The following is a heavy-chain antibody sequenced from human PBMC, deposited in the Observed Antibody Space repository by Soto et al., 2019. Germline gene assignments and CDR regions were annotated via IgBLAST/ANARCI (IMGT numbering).Heavy chain of an antibody. CDR3: AKYLPQWELS. V-gene: IGHV3-48*01. CDR2: ISSSSSTI. CDR1: GFTFSSYS. Sequence: LRLSCAASGFTFSSYSMNWVRQAPGKGLEWVSYISSSSSTIYYADSVKGRFTISRDNSKNTLYLQMNSLRAEDTAVYYCAKYLPQWELSWGQGTLVTVSS. D-gene: IGHD1-26*01. J-gene: IGHJ5*02.